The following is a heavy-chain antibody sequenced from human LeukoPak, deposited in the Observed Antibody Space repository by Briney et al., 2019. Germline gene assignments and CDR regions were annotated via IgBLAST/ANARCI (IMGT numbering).Heavy chain of an antibody. CDR2: IYHSGST. D-gene: IGHD3-10*01. J-gene: IGHJ4*02. Sequence: SETLSLTCAVIGYSISSGYYWGWIRQPPGKGLEWIGSIYHSGSTYYNPSLKSRVTISVDTSKTQFSLRLSSVTAADTAVYYCARANYYGSGSPSVFDYWDQGTLVTVSS. CDR3: ARANYYGSGSPSVFDY. CDR1: GYSISSGYY. V-gene: IGHV4-38-2*01.